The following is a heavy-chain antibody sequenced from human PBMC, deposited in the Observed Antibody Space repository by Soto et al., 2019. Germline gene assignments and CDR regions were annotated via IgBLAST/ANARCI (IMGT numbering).Heavy chain of an antibody. D-gene: IGHD6-13*01. CDR1: GFSLRNSGLG. CDR2: IYWDDDR. V-gene: IGHV2-5*02. CDR3: VHRATLGSRWDTGYLDY. Sequence: QITLKESGPPLVKPTQTLTLTCTFSGFSLRNSGLGVGWIRQPPGKALEWLAFIYWDDDRRYSPSLKNRLTIPKDTSKNQVVLTMNNMDPVDTATYYCVHRATLGSRWDTGYLDYWGQGTLVTVSS. J-gene: IGHJ4*02.